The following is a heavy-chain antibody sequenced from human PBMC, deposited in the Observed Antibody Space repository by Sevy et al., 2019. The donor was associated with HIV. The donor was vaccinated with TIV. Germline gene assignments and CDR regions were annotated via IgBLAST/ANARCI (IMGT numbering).Heavy chain of an antibody. J-gene: IGHJ5*02. CDR2: IGGSGETT. Sequence: GGSLRLSCAASGFTFSSYAVTWVRQAPEKGLEWVSLIGGSGETTYYADSVRGRFTISSDNSKNTVYLQMNSLRPEDTAVYYCARDRCTITSCHEGNWFDPWGQGTLVTVSS. V-gene: IGHV3-23*01. CDR3: ARDRCTITSCHEGNWFDP. CDR1: GFTFSSYA. D-gene: IGHD2-2*01.